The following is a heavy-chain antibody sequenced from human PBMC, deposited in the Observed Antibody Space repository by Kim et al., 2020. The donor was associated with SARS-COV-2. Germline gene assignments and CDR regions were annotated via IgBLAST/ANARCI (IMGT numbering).Heavy chain of an antibody. J-gene: IGHJ3*02. V-gene: IGHV1-18*01. CDR3: ARDGFGWHEDAFDI. Sequence: KLQGRVTMTTDTSTSTAYMELRSLRSDDTAVYYCARDGFGWHEDAFDIWGQGTMVTVSS. D-gene: IGHD3-10*01.